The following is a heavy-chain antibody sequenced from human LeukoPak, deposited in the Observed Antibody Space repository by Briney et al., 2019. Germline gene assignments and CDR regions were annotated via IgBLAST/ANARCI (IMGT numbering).Heavy chain of an antibody. CDR3: ATTRFRLYYFDY. CDR2: INSDGSST. J-gene: IGHJ4*02. Sequence: GGSLRLSCAASGFTFSSYWMHWVRQAPGKGLVWVSRINSDGSSTSYADSVKGRFTISRDNAKNTLYLQMNSLRAEDTAVYYCATTRFRLYYFDYWGQGTLVTVSS. D-gene: IGHD1-1*01. CDR1: GFTFSSYW. V-gene: IGHV3-74*01.